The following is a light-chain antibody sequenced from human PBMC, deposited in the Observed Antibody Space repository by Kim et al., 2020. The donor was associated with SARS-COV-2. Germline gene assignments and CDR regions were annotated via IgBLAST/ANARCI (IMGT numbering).Light chain of an antibody. CDR1: RGHSRYA. CDR2: LNYDGSH. J-gene: IGLJ3*02. V-gene: IGLV4-69*01. CDR3: QTWDTGIWV. Sequence: ASVKLTCTLSRGHSRYAIAWHQQQPGKGPRFLMKLNYDGSHTKGDGIPDRFSGSSSGAERYLTISSLQSEDEADYYCQTWDTGIWVFGGGTQLTVL.